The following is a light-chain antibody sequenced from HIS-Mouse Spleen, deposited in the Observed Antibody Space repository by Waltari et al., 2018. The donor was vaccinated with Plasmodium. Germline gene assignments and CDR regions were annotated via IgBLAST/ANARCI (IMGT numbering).Light chain of an antibody. CDR2: EDS. CDR3: YSTDSSGNHRV. V-gene: IGLV3-10*01. Sequence: SYELTQPPSLSVPPGQTARITCPGDALPKKYAYWSQQKSGQAPVLVIYEDSKRPSGIPGRFSGSSSGTMATLTISGAQVEDEADYYCYSTDSSGNHRVFGGGTKLTVL. CDR1: ALPKKY. J-gene: IGLJ3*02.